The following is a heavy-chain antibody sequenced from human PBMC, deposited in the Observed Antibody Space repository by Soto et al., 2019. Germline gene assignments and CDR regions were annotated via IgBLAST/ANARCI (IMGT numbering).Heavy chain of an antibody. Sequence: ASVKVSCXASGYTFTSYGISWVRQAPGQGLEWMGWISAYNGNTNYAQKLQGRVTMTTDTSTSTAYMELRSLRSDDTAVYYCARDVAIFGVVIPGYYYYYMDVWGKGTTVTVSS. V-gene: IGHV1-18*01. CDR2: ISAYNGNT. J-gene: IGHJ6*03. CDR1: GYTFTSYG. D-gene: IGHD3-3*01. CDR3: ARDVAIFGVVIPGYYYYYMDV.